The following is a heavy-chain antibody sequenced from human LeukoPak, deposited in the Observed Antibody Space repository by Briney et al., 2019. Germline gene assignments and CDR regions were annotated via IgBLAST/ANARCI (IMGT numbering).Heavy chain of an antibody. D-gene: IGHD6-19*01. CDR3: ARAPGIGWPYFFEY. CDR2: ISSGGGTA. V-gene: IGHV3-23*01. J-gene: IGHJ4*02. Sequence: PGGSLRLSCAGSGFTFSAYAMSWVRQSPGKGLEWVSTISSGGGTAYYADSVKGRFTISGDSTKNTLWLQMNSLRAVDAALYYCARAPGIGWPYFFEYWGQGTLVTVSS. CDR1: GFTFSAYA.